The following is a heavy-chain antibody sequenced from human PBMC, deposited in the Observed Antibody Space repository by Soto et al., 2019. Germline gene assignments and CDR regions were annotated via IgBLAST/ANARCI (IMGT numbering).Heavy chain of an antibody. CDR2: ISSSGSTI. CDR1: GFSFSDYY. Sequence: PGGSLRLSCAASGFSFSDYYMSWIRQAPGKGLEWVSFISSSGSTIYYADSVQGRFTISRDNANNSLYLQMNSLRAEDTAVYYCAREGRYYYYGMDVWGQGTTVTVSS. CDR3: AREGRYYYYGMDV. J-gene: IGHJ6*02. V-gene: IGHV3-11*01.